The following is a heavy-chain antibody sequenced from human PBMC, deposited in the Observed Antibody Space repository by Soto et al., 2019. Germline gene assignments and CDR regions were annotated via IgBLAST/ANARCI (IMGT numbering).Heavy chain of an antibody. CDR3: TTVVRDFWSGYSP. Sequence: GGSLRLSCAASGFTFSNAWMNWVRLAPGKGLEWVGRIKSKTDGGTTDYAAPVEGRFTISRDDSKNTLYLQMNSLKTEDTAVYYCTTVVRDFWSGYSPRGQRTLVTVSS. CDR2: IKSKTDGGTT. D-gene: IGHD3-3*01. CDR1: GFTFSNAW. V-gene: IGHV3-15*07. J-gene: IGHJ5*02.